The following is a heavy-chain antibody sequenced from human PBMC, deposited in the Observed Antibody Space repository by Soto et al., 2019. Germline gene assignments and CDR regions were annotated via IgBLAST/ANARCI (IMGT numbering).Heavy chain of an antibody. Sequence: HPGGSLRLSCAASGFTFSSYAMSWVRQAPGKGLEWVSAISGSGGSTYYADSVKGRFTISRDNSKNTLYLQMNSLRAEDTAVYYCAKAIRGAYVLRYFDWSSWGQGTLVTVSS. CDR2: ISGSGGST. J-gene: IGHJ5*02. V-gene: IGHV3-23*01. CDR3: AKAIRGAYVLRYFDWSS. CDR1: GFTFSSYA. D-gene: IGHD3-9*01.